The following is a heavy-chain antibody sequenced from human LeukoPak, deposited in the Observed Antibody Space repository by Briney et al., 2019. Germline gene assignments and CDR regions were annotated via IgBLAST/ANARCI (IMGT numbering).Heavy chain of an antibody. CDR3: ARSEDYYDCSGYTSLDY. Sequence: ASVKVSCKASGYTFTSYGISWVRQAPGQGLEWMGWISAYNGNTNYAQKLQGRVTMTTDTSTSTAYMELRSLRSDDTAVYYCARSEDYYDCSGYTSLDYWGQGTLVTVSS. CDR2: ISAYNGNT. J-gene: IGHJ4*02. CDR1: GYTFTSYG. V-gene: IGHV1-18*01. D-gene: IGHD3-22*01.